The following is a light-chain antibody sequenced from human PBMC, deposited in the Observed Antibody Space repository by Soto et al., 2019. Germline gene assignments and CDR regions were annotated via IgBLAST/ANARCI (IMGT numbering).Light chain of an antibody. CDR2: GAS. CDR1: QSVSSN. CDR3: QQDNNWPRT. Sequence: EIVMTQSPATLSVSPGERATLSCRASQSVSSNLAWYQQKPGQAPRLLIYGASTRATGIPARFSGSGSGTGFTLTISSLQSEDFAVYYCQQDNNWPRTFGQGTKVEIK. V-gene: IGKV3-15*01. J-gene: IGKJ1*01.